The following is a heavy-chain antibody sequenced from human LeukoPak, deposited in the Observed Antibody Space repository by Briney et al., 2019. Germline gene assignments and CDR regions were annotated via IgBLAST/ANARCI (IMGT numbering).Heavy chain of an antibody. CDR2: IYYSGST. Sequence: SETLSLTCSVSGGSISSSSYFWGWIRQPPGKGLEWIGNIYYSGSTNIQPSLKSRVTISVDTSKNQFSLRLTSVTAADMALYYCARVGASRVGWFDPWGQGTLVTVSS. V-gene: IGHV4-39*07. J-gene: IGHJ5*02. CDR3: ARVGASRVGWFDP. CDR1: GGSISSSSYF. D-gene: IGHD1-26*01.